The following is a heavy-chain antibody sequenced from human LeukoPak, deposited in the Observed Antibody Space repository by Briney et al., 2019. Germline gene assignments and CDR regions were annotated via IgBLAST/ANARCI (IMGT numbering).Heavy chain of an antibody. CDR3: ARAVRRITNFDY. D-gene: IGHD2-15*01. CDR2: IYSSGST. CDR1: GDSISSFY. Sequence: SETLSLTCTVSGDSISSFYWSWIRQPPGKGLEWIGYIYSSGSTNYNPSLKSRVTISVDTSKNQFSLKLSSVTAADTAVYYCARAVRRITNFDYWGQGTLVTVSS. J-gene: IGHJ4*02. V-gene: IGHV4-59*01.